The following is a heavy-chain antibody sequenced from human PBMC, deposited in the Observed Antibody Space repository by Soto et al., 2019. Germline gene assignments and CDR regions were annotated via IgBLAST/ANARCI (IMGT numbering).Heavy chain of an antibody. Sequence: ASVKVSCTASGYTFTSYGISWVRQAPGQGLEWMGCISAYNGNTNTAQKLPGRVTMTTDPSTSKAYMELRSPKSDDTAVHFRAMDPPSSSSSAGSYRGR. CDR3: AMDPPSSSSSAGSY. V-gene: IGHV1-18*01. CDR1: GYTFTSYG. D-gene: IGHD6-6*01. CDR2: ISAYNGNT. J-gene: IGHJ2*01.